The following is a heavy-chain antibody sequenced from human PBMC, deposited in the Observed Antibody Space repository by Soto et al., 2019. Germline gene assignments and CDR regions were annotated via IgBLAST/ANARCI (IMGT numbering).Heavy chain of an antibody. CDR3: ARDRRDQTIFGMVGYFDL. J-gene: IGHJ2*01. V-gene: IGHV1-69*06. CDR2: IVPIFGTK. D-gene: IGHD3-3*01. Sequence: QVQLVQSGAEVKKPGSSVKVSYKPSGGSFSSHAVSWVRQAPGQGLEWVGGIVPIFGTKNYAEKFQGRVTITADKSTSTVYMDLSSLKSEDTAVYFCARDRRDQTIFGMVGYFDLWGRGTLVSVSS. CDR1: GGSFSSHA.